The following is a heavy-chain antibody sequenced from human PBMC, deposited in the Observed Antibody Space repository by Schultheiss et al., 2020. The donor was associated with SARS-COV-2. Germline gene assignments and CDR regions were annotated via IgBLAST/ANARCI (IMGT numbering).Heavy chain of an antibody. Sequence: ASVKVSCKASGYTFTGYYMHWVRQAPGQGLEWMGWINPNSGGTNYAQKFQGWVTMTRDTSISTAYMELRSLRSDDTAVYYCARFLDCSSTSCYLGNYYYYMDVWGKGTTVTVSS. V-gene: IGHV1-2*04. CDR1: GYTFTGYY. J-gene: IGHJ6*03. D-gene: IGHD2-2*01. CDR3: ARFLDCSSTSCYLGNYYYYMDV. CDR2: INPNSGGT.